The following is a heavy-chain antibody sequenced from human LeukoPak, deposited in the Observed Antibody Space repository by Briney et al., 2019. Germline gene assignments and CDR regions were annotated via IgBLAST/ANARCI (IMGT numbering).Heavy chain of an antibody. CDR1: GGSISSGGYS. D-gene: IGHD6-19*01. CDR2: IYHSGST. CDR3: ARAVAGRSRSFDY. V-gene: IGHV4-30-2*01. J-gene: IGHJ4*02. Sequence: PSQTLSLTCAVSGGSISSGGYSWSWIRQPPGKGLEWIGYIYHSGSTYYNPSLKSRVTISVDTSKNQFSLKLSSVTAADTAVYYCARAVAGRSRSFDYWGQGTLVTVSS.